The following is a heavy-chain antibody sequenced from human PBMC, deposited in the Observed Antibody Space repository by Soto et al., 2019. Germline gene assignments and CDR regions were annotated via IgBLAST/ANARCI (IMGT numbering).Heavy chain of an antibody. CDR3: ARYRGLRYFDWGVGYRD. J-gene: IGHJ4*02. D-gene: IGHD3-9*01. V-gene: IGHV4-31*01. CDR1: GGSISSGGYY. CDR2: IYYSGST. Sequence: QVQLQESGPGLVKPSQTLSLTCTVSGGSISSGGYYWSWIRQHPGKGLEWIGYIYYSGSTYYNPSRKSLVTISVDTTKHQFSLTLSSVTAADTAVYYCARYRGLRYFDWGVGYRDCGQGTLVTVSS.